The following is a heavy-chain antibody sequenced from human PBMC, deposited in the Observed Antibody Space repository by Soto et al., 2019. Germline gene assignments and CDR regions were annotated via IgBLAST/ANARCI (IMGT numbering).Heavy chain of an antibody. J-gene: IGHJ6*03. V-gene: IGHV3-64*01. D-gene: IGHD6-6*01. Sequence: EVQLAESGGGSAQPGGSLRLSCAASGFTLSGYAMDWVRLAPGKGLEYVSGISSNGVGTYYANSVQGRFTISRDNSKNTVYLQMGSLRPEDMAVYYCARRARPDFYYMDVWGKGTTVTVS. CDR2: ISSNGVGT. CDR3: ARRARPDFYYMDV. CDR1: GFTLSGYA.